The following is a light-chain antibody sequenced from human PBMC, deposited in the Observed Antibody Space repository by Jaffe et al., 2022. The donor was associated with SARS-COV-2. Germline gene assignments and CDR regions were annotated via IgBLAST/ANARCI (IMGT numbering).Light chain of an antibody. CDR2: GVS. J-gene: IGKJ3*01. CDR1: QTISTSS. CDR3: QQYAGSFT. Sequence: EIVLTQSPGSLSLSPGERATLSCGASQTISTSSLAWYQQRPGQAPRLLIYGVSIRAAGIPVRFSGSGSGTDFTLTISRLEPEDSAVYYCQQYAGSFTFGPGTKVEIK. V-gene: IGKV3-20*01.